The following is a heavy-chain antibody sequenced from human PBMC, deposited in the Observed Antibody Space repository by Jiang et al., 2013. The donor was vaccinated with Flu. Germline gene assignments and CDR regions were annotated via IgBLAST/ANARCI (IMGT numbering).Heavy chain of an antibody. J-gene: IGHJ6*02. CDR3: ATDRAGTTAPLNYGMDV. Sequence: GSSVKVSCKASGGTFSSYAISWVRQAPGQGLEWMGGIIPIFGTANYAQKFQGRVTITADESTSTAYMELSSLRSEDTAVYYCATDRAGTTAPLNYGMDVWGQGTTVTVSS. CDR1: GGTFSSYA. CDR2: IIPIFGTA. D-gene: IGHD4-11*01. V-gene: IGHV1-69*01.